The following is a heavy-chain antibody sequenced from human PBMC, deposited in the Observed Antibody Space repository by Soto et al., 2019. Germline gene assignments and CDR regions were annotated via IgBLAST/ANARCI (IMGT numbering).Heavy chain of an antibody. J-gene: IGHJ6*02. CDR1: GYTFTSYD. CDR2: MNPNSGNT. D-gene: IGHD1-7*01. V-gene: IGHV1-8*01. Sequence: ASVKVSCKASGYTFTSYDINWVRQATGQGLEWMGWMNPNSGNTGYAQKFQGRVTMTRNTSISTAYMELSSLRSEDTAVYYCARDQTGTTTYYYYGMDGWGXGSTVTVSS. CDR3: ARDQTGTTTYYYYGMDG.